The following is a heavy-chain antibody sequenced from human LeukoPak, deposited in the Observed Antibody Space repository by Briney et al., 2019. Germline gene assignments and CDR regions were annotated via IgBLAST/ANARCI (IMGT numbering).Heavy chain of an antibody. D-gene: IGHD3-10*01. J-gene: IGHJ5*02. Sequence: SETLSLTCTVSGGSISSESYYWNWIRQPTGEGLEWIGRIYTSGSTNYNPSLKSRVTISVDTSKNQFSLRLSSVTAADTAVYYCVTMVRGVTYNWFDPWGQGTLVTVSS. V-gene: IGHV4-61*02. CDR3: VTMVRGVTYNWFDP. CDR1: GGSISSESYY. CDR2: IYTSGST.